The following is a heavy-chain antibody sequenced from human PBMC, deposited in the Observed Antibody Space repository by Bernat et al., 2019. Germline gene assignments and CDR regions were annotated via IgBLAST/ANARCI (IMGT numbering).Heavy chain of an antibody. J-gene: IGHJ4*02. V-gene: IGHV3-48*02. Sequence: EVQLVESGGGLVQPGGSLRLSCVASGFTFSSYTMNWVRQAPGKGLEWLSYISSDSSVTRCADSVKGRLNMCRANARSSLVLQLNSLRDEDTAVYYCTGDPPYCSGDSCFGPLEYWGQGTLVTVSS. CDR2: ISSDSSVT. CDR1: GFTFSSYT. D-gene: IGHD2-15*01. CDR3: TGDPPYCSGDSCFGPLEY.